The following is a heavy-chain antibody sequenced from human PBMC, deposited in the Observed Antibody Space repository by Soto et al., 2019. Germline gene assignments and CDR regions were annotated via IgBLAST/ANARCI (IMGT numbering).Heavy chain of an antibody. J-gene: IGHJ4*02. CDR3: GKVLVGATGHTDSDS. Sequence: SETLSLTCTVSGGSIYRSGYYWGWIRQPPGRGLEWIANIDYNGVTYSNPSLKSRVTISRDTSKNQFSLKLTSVTAADTDLYYCGKVLVGATGHTDSDSWGPGALVTVSS. CDR1: GGSIYRSGYY. CDR2: IDYNGVT. V-gene: IGHV4-39*01. D-gene: IGHD2-15*01.